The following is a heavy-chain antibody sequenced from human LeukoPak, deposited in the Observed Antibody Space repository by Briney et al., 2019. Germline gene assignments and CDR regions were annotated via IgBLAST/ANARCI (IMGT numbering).Heavy chain of an antibody. CDR2: LYSDGTT. CDR3: ARGSSGTTKRYYFDN. V-gene: IGHV4-4*07. CDR1: GASISGFY. J-gene: IGHJ4*02. D-gene: IGHD3-22*01. Sequence: SETLSLTCTVSGASISGFYWTWVRQPADKGLEWIGRLYSDGTTYYNPSLKSRVPMSVDTSKNQFSLKLRSVTAADTAVYYCARGSSGTTKRYYFDNWGQGALVTVSS.